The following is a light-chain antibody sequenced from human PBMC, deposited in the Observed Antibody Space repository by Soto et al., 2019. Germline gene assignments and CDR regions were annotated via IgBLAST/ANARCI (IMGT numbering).Light chain of an antibody. CDR2: DAS. V-gene: IGKV1-5*01. J-gene: IGKJ1*01. Sequence: DIQMTQSPSTLSASVGDRVTITCRASQSISSWLAWYQQKPGKDPKLLIYDASRLESGVPSRFSGSGAGTEFTLTISSLQPDDFAPYYCQHYNSYSPTWTFGQGTKVEIK. CDR3: QHYNSYSPTWT. CDR1: QSISSW.